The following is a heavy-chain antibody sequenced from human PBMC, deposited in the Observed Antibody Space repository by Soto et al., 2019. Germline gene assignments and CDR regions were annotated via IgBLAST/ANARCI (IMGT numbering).Heavy chain of an antibody. CDR2: IIPILGIA. J-gene: IGHJ4*02. CDR1: GGTFSSYT. D-gene: IGHD3-10*01. V-gene: IGHV1-69*02. CDR3: ASYHYGSVSASHLDY. Sequence: QVQLVQSGAEVKKPGSSVKVSCKASGGTFSSYTISWVRQAPGQGLEWMGRIIPILGIANYAQKFQGRVTITADISTIRAYTELSSLRAEATAVYHCASYHYGSVSASHLDYWGQGTLVTVSP.